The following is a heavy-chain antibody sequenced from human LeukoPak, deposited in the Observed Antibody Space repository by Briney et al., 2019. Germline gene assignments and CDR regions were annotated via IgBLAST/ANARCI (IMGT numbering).Heavy chain of an antibody. CDR3: AKGGEYQLLPDAFDI. CDR1: GFTFDDYA. D-gene: IGHD2-2*01. CDR2: ISWSSGSI. J-gene: IGHJ3*02. Sequence: SLRLSCAASGFTFDDYAMHWVRQAPGKGLEWVSGISWSSGSIGYADSVKGRFTISRDNAKNSLYLQMNSLRAEDMALYYCAKGGEYQLLPDAFDIWGQGTMVTVSS. V-gene: IGHV3-9*03.